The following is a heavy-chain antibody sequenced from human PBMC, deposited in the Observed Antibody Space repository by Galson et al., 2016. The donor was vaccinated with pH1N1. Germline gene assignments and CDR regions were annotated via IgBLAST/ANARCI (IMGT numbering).Heavy chain of an antibody. Sequence: SETLSLTCTVSGFSIRSGYYWGWIWQPPGKGLEWIGSIYHSGTTYYNPSLKSRVTISVDTSENQFSLELRSVTAADTAVFYCMKGAGGSYPIDSWGQGTLVTVSS. D-gene: IGHD3-16*02. J-gene: IGHJ4*02. CDR3: MKGAGGSYPIDS. V-gene: IGHV4-38-2*02. CDR2: IYHSGTT. CDR1: GFSIRSGYY.